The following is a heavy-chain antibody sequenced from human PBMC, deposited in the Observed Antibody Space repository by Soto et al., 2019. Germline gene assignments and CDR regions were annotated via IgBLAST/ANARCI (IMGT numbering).Heavy chain of an antibody. J-gene: IGHJ5*02. D-gene: IGHD1-26*01. CDR2: ISPYNGNT. CDR1: GYTFTSHG. Sequence: QVQVVQSGAEVKKYGASVKVSCKTSGYTFTSHGINWVRQAPGRGLEWMGWISPYNGNTNYAQNLQGRVTMTTDTSTSTAYMDLRSLRSDDTAVYYCARVSTGSSGGWLDPWGQGTLVTVSS. V-gene: IGHV1-18*04. CDR3: ARVSTGSSGGWLDP.